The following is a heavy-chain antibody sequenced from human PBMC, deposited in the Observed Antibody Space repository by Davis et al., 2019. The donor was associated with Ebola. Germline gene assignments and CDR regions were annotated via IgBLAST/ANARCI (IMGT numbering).Heavy chain of an antibody. CDR3: AKSPPSGAYGLYWYFDL. CDR2: INTGNGDT. V-gene: IGHV1-3*04. D-gene: IGHD3-10*01. Sequence: ASVKVSCKASGYTFTSYPIHWVRQAPGQRLEWMGWINTGNGDTNYAQKFQGRLTLTTDTSTTTGYMELRSLGSDDTAVYWCAKSPPSGAYGLYWYFDLWGRGTLVTVSS. CDR1: GYTFTSYP. J-gene: IGHJ2*01.